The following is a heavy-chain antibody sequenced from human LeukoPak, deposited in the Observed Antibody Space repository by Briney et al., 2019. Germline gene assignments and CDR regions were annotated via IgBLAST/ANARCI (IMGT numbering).Heavy chain of an antibody. Sequence: GGSLRLSCAASGFTFSSFGMHWVRQAPGKGLEWVAVLSYDGRDKHDADSVKGRFTISRDNSLYTVYLQMDSLRGDDTAVYYCAKDRISYTTSPGELSHWGQGTLVIVSS. J-gene: IGHJ4*02. CDR2: LSYDGRDK. CDR1: GFTFSSFG. D-gene: IGHD3-10*01. CDR3: AKDRISYTTSPGELSH. V-gene: IGHV3-30*18.